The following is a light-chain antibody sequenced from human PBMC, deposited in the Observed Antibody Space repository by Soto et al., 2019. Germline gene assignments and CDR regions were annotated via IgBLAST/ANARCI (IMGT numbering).Light chain of an antibody. Sequence: EIVLTQSPDTLSLSPGERATLSCRASQSVSSDYLVGYQQKPGLPPRLLIYGASRRATGIPDRFSGSGSGTDFILTISRLEPEDFAVYYCQHYDNTPPSVTFGPGTKVDIK. V-gene: IGKV3-20*01. CDR1: QSVSSDY. J-gene: IGKJ3*01. CDR2: GAS. CDR3: QHYDNTPPSVT.